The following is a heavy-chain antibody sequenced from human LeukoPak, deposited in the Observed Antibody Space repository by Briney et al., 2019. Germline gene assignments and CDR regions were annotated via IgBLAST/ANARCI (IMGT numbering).Heavy chain of an antibody. CDR2: ISYDGSNK. V-gene: IGHV3-30*03. J-gene: IGHJ5*02. CDR1: EFTFSSYG. Sequence: GGSLRLSCAASEFTFSSYGMHWVRQAPGKGLEWVAVISYDGSNKYYADSVKGRFTISRDNSKNTLYLQMNSLRAEDTAVYYCARAERFGEFLNWFDPWGQGTLVTVSS. CDR3: ARAERFGEFLNWFDP. D-gene: IGHD3-10*01.